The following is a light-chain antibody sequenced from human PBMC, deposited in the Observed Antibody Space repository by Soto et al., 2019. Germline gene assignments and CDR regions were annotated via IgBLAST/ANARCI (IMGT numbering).Light chain of an antibody. CDR3: QQYLTNPLT. Sequence: DIVMTQSPDSLAVSLGERATINCKSSQSVLYSSNNKNYLAWYQQRPGQPPKLLIYWASTRESGVPDRFSGSGSGTDFTLTVSSLQAEDVAVYYCQQYLTNPLTFGPGTKVDIK. J-gene: IGKJ3*01. V-gene: IGKV4-1*01. CDR1: QSVLYSSNNKNY. CDR2: WAS.